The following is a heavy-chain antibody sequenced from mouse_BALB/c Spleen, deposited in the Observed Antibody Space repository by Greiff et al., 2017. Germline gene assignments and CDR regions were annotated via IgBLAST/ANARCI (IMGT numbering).Heavy chain of an antibody. D-gene: IGHD1-1*01. Sequence: LQQPGSELVRPGASVKLSCKASGYTFTSYWMHWVKQRPGQGLEWIGNIYPGSGSTNYDEKFKSKATLTVDTSSSTAYMQLSSLTSEDSAVYYCTRSTTRTWYFDVWGAGTTVTVSS. CDR3: TRSTTRTWYFDV. CDR2: IYPGSGST. V-gene: IGHV1S22*01. CDR1: GYTFTSYW. J-gene: IGHJ1*01.